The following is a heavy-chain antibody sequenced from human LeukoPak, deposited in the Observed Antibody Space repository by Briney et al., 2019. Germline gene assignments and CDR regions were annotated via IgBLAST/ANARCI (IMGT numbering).Heavy chain of an antibody. V-gene: IGHV1-8*03. CDR3: ARGEGDGYKNYYYYYMDV. D-gene: IGHD5-24*01. Sequence: GASVKVSCKASGYTFTSYDINWVRQATGQGLEWIGWMNPNSGNTGYAQKFQGRVTITRNTSISTAYMELSSLRSEDTAVYYCARGEGDGYKNYYYYYMDVWGKGTTVTVSS. CDR2: MNPNSGNT. CDR1: GYTFTSYD. J-gene: IGHJ6*03.